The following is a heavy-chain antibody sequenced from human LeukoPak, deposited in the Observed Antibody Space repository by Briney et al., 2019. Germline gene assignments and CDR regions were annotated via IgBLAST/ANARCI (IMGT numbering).Heavy chain of an antibody. CDR1: GGSFSGYY. Sequence: SETLSLTCAVYGGSFSGYYWSWIRQPPGKGLEWIGEINHSGSTNYNPSLKSRATISVDTSKNQFSLKLSSVTAADTAVYYCARQDRRITIFGVVTYYFDYWGQGTLVTVSS. V-gene: IGHV4-34*01. J-gene: IGHJ4*02. CDR3: ARQDRRITIFGVVTYYFDY. CDR2: INHSGST. D-gene: IGHD3-3*01.